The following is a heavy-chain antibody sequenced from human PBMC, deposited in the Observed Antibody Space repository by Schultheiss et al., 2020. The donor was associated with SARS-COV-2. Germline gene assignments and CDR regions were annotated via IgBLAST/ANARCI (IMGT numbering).Heavy chain of an antibody. D-gene: IGHD1-26*01. CDR3: ARISGYDYYYGMDV. CDR2: IWYDGSNK. J-gene: IGHJ6*02. Sequence: GGSLRLSCAASGFTFSSYGMHWVRQAPGKGLEWVAVIWYDGSNKYYADSVKGRFTISRDNAKNSLYLQMNSLRAEDTAVYYCARISGYDYYYGMDVWGQGTTVTVSS. CDR1: GFTFSSYG. V-gene: IGHV3-33*01.